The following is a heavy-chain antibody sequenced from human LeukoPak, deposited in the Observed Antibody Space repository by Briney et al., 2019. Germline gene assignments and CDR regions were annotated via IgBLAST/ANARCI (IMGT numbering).Heavy chain of an antibody. Sequence: LSETLSLTCTVSGGSISSYYWSWIRQPAGKGLEWIGRIYTSGSTNYNPSLKSRVTISVDTSNNQFSLKLSSVTAPDTAVYYCARGRGQWLIWKAFDIWGQGTMVTVSS. J-gene: IGHJ3*02. CDR3: ARGRGQWLIWKAFDI. CDR2: IYTSGST. V-gene: IGHV4-4*07. CDR1: GGSISSYY. D-gene: IGHD6-19*01.